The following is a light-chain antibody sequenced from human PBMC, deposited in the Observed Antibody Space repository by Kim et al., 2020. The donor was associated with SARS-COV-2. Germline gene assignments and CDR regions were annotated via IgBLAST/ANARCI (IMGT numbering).Light chain of an antibody. J-gene: IGKJ4*01. CDR1: QSVTSSY. CDR2: GAS. CDR3: QQYGSPLLT. Sequence: LSPGERAPPSCRASQSVTSSYLAWYQQKPGQAPRLLIYGASSRASGMPDRFSGSGSGTDFTLTISRLEPEDSAVYFCQQYGSPLLTFGGGTKLEI. V-gene: IGKV3-20*01.